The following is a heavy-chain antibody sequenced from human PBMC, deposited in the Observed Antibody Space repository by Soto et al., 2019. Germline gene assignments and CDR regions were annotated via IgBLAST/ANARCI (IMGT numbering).Heavy chain of an antibody. J-gene: IGHJ3*02. Sequence: ASVKVSCXVXXYTLTELSMNWGPQAPGKGLEWMGGFDPEDGETIDAQKFXGRVTMTEDTSTDTAYMELSSLRSEDTAVYYCATLGYCSGGSCXYLGLGAFDXXXXGTMV. CDR1: XYTLTELS. CDR3: ATLGYCSGGSCXYLGLGAFDX. D-gene: IGHD2-15*01. CDR2: FDPEDGET. V-gene: IGHV1-24*01.